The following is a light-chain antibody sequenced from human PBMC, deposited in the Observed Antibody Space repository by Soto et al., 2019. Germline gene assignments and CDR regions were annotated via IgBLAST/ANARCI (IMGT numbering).Light chain of an antibody. CDR3: LQAYNHPLT. Sequence: IQMTQSPSSLSASVGDRVTITCRASQVIRNDLGWYQHKPGKAPKLLIYAASSLQSGGPSRFSGSGSGTDVTLTISSLQHEDFATYYCLQAYNHPLTCGQGTKVEIK. CDR1: QVIRND. V-gene: IGKV1-6*01. J-gene: IGKJ1*01. CDR2: AAS.